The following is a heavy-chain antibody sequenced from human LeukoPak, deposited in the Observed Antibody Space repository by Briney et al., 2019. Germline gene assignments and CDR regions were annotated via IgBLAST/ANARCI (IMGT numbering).Heavy chain of an antibody. Sequence: GGSLRLSCAASGFTFSSNAIHWVRQAPGKGLEWVAFISYDGSIKYYADSVKGRFTISRDNAKNSLYLQMNSLRAEDTAVYYCATAKKDHWGRGTLVTVSS. J-gene: IGHJ4*02. V-gene: IGHV3-30*03. CDR2: ISYDGSIK. CDR1: GFTFSSNA. CDR3: ATAKKDH.